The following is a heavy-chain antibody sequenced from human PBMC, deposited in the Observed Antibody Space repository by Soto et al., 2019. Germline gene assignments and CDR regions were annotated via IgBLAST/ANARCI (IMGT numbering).Heavy chain of an antibody. J-gene: IGHJ5*02. D-gene: IGHD2-8*01. V-gene: IGHV4-30-2*01. CDR3: ASGVEMATWGYNWFDP. CDR1: GGSISSGGYS. Sequence: QLKLQESGSGLVKPSQTLSLTCAVSGGSISSGGYSWSWLRPPPGTGLEWIGYIYHSGSNYYNPSLKSRVSISVDSYKTQYSLKLSSVAAADTSVYYCASGVEMATWGYNWFDPWGQGTPVTVSS. CDR2: IYHSGSN.